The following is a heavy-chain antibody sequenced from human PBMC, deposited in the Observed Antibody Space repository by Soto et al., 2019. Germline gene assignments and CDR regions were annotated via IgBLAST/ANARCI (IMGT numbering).Heavy chain of an antibody. CDR2: IYYSGST. Sequence: QLQLQESGPGLVKPSETLSLTCTVSGGSISSSSYYWGWIRQPPGKGLEWIGSIYYSGSTYYNPSLKSRVTISVDTSKNQFSLKLSSVTAADTAVYYCARPRVPGPSTAGIWFDPWGQGTLVTVSS. CDR3: ARPRVPGPSTAGIWFDP. J-gene: IGHJ5*02. D-gene: IGHD4-4*01. V-gene: IGHV4-39*01. CDR1: GGSISSSSYY.